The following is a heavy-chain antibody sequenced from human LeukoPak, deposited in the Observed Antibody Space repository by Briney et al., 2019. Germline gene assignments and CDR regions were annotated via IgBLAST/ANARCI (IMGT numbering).Heavy chain of an antibody. CDR3: AKYCGGDCYALDC. V-gene: IGHV3-72*01. J-gene: IGHJ4*02. D-gene: IGHD2-21*02. CDR1: GFTFSDHY. CDR2: IRNKANSYTT. Sequence: GGSLRLSCAASGFTFSDHYMDWVRQAPGKGLEWVGRIRNKANSYTTEYAASVKGGFTISRDDSKNSLYLQTNSLKTDDTAVYYCAKYCGGDCYALDCWGQGTLVTVSS.